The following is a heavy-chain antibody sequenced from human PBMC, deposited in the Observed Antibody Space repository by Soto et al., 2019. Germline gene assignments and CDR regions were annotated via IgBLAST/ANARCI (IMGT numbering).Heavy chain of an antibody. D-gene: IGHD1-26*01. J-gene: IGHJ6*02. V-gene: IGHV3-66*01. CDR3: ARDFVVGGPTINYYYGMDV. CDR1: GFPVSSNY. CDR2: IYSAGNT. Sequence: GGSLRLSCAPAGFPVSSNYMRWVRQATGKVLEWISIIYSAGNTYYADSVKGRFTISRDNSKNTLYLQMNSLGAEDTAVYYCARDFVVGGPTINYYYGMDVWGQGT.